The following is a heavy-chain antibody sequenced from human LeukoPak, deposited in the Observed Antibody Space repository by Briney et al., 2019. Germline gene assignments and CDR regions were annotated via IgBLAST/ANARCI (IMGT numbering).Heavy chain of an antibody. Sequence: SETLSLTCTVSGGSISSYYWSWTRQPPGKGLEWIGYIYYSGSTNYNPSLKSRVTISVDTSKNQFSLKLSSVTAADTAVYYCARSANWDNWFDPWGQGTLVTVSS. J-gene: IGHJ5*02. CDR3: ARSANWDNWFDP. CDR1: GGSISSYY. V-gene: IGHV4-59*08. D-gene: IGHD7-27*01. CDR2: IYYSGST.